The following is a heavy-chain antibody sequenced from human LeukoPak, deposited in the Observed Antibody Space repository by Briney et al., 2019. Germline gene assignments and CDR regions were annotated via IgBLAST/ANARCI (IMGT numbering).Heavy chain of an antibody. V-gene: IGHV1-2*02. D-gene: IGHD2-21*01. CDR1: GGTFSSYA. CDR2: INPNSGGT. J-gene: IGHJ5*02. CDR3: ARADRLHGGPYLIGP. Sequence: ASVKVSCKASGGTFSSYAISWVRQAPGQGLEWMGWINPNSGGTSSAQKFQGRVTMTRDTSITTVYMEVSWLTSDDTAIYYCARADRLHGGPYLIGPWGQGTLVTASS.